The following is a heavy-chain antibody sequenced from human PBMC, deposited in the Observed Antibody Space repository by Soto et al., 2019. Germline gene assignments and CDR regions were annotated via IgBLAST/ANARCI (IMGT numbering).Heavy chain of an antibody. V-gene: IGHV4-4*07. CDR1: GASSSSYY. CDR2: IYTTESP. CDR3: ARQGFHYYYGMDV. J-gene: IGHJ6*02. Sequence: SETLSLTCTVSGASSSSYYCTWIRQPAGKGLEWIGRIYTTESPNYNPSLKSRVSMSLDTSKNQFSLKVTSVTAADTAVYYCARQGFHYYYGMDVWGQGTTVTVSS.